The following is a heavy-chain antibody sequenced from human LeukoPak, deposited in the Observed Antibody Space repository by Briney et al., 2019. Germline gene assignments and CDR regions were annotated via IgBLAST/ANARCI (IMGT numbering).Heavy chain of an antibody. CDR2: ISGSGGST. D-gene: IGHD3-10*01. V-gene: IGHV3-23*01. CDR1: GFTFSSYA. J-gene: IGHJ5*02. CDR3: AKENRYYGSGSYHNWFDP. Sequence: GGSLRLSCAASGFTFSSYAMSWVRQAPGKGLEWVSAISGSGGSTYYADSVKGRFTISRGNSKNTLYLQMNSLRAEDTAVYYCAKENRYYGSGSYHNWFDPWGQGTLVTVSS.